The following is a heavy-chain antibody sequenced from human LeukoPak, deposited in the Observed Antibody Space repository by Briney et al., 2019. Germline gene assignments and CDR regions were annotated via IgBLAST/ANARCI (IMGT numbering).Heavy chain of an antibody. D-gene: IGHD3-9*01. CDR3: ARQYYDILTGSAPDAFDI. Sequence: SETLSLTCTVSGGSISSSSYYWGWIRQPPGKGLEWIGSIYYSGSTYYNPSLKSRVTISVDTSKNQFSLKLSSVTAADTAVYYCARQYYDILTGSAPDAFDIWGQGTMVTVSS. CDR1: GGSISSSSYY. CDR2: IYYSGST. J-gene: IGHJ3*02. V-gene: IGHV4-39*01.